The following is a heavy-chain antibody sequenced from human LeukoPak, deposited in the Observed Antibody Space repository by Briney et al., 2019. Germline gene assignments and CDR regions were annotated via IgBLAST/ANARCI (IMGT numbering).Heavy chain of an antibody. D-gene: IGHD6-13*01. J-gene: IGHJ4*02. Sequence: PSETLSLTCTVSGGSISSSSYYWGWIRQPPGKGLEWIGSIYYSGSTYYNPSLKSRVTISVDTSKNQFSLKLSSVTAADTAVYYCARDPLAAAGTDYWGQGTLVTVSS. CDR2: IYYSGST. CDR1: GGSISSSSYY. CDR3: ARDPLAAAGTDY. V-gene: IGHV4-39*07.